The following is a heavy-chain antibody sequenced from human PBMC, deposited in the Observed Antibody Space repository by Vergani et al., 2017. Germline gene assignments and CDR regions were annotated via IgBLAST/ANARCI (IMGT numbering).Heavy chain of an antibody. CDR3: ARGILLWFGGYYYYYGMDV. V-gene: IGHV1-2*02. J-gene: IGHJ6*02. Sequence: QVQLVQSGAEVKKPGASVKVSCKASGYTFTGYYMHWVRQAPGQGLEWMGWINPNSGGTNYAQKFQGRVTMTRDTSISTAYMELSRLRSDDTAVYYCARGILLWFGGYYYYYGMDVWGQGTTVTVSS. CDR1: GYTFTGYY. D-gene: IGHD3-10*01. CDR2: INPNSGGT.